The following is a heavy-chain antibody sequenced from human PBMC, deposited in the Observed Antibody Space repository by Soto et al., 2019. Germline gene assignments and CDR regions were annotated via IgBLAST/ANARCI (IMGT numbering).Heavy chain of an antibody. CDR3: AKVQSSGYAYYFDY. CDR2: ISGSGGST. Sequence: GGSLRLSCAASGFTFGSYAMSWVRQAPGKGLEWVSAISGSGGSTYYADSVKGRFTISRDNSQNTLYLQMNSLRAEDTAVYYCAKVQSSGYAYYFDYWGQGTLVTVSS. D-gene: IGHD6-19*01. V-gene: IGHV3-23*01. J-gene: IGHJ4*02. CDR1: GFTFGSYA.